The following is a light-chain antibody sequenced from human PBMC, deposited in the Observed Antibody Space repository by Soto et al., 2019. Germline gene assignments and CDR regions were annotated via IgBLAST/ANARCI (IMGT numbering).Light chain of an antibody. Sequence: DIVMTQSPDSLAVSLGERATINCKSSQSVLYSANNKNYLAWYQQKPGQPPKLLIYWASTRESGVPDRLSGSGSGTDFTLTISSLQAEDVAVYYCQQSYSPPPTFGGGTKVEIK. CDR3: QQSYSPPPT. CDR2: WAS. J-gene: IGKJ4*01. V-gene: IGKV4-1*01. CDR1: QSVLYSANNKNY.